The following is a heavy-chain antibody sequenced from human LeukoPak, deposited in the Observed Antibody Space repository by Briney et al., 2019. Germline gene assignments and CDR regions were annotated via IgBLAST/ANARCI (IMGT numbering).Heavy chain of an antibody. J-gene: IGHJ4*02. CDR1: GYTFTSYG. V-gene: IGHV1-18*01. D-gene: IGHD3-10*01. CDR3: ARAEDPEEGTMVRGVIFD. Sequence: ASVKVSCKASGYTFTSYGISWVRQAPGQGLEWMGWISAYNGNTNYAQKLQGRVTMTTDTSTSTAYMELRSLRSGDTAVYYCARAEDPEEGTMVRGVIFDWGQGTLVTVSS. CDR2: ISAYNGNT.